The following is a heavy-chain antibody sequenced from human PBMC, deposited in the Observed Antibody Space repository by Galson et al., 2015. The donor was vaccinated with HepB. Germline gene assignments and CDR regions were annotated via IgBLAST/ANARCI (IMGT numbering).Heavy chain of an antibody. J-gene: IGHJ4*02. Sequence: SLRLSCAASGSTFTNFAMNWVRQAPGKGLEWVSGISGSGAGTYYADSVKGRFTISRDNSKNTLYLQMSSLRAEDTAIYYCAKDSLRDYFGSGTLWAFDVWGQGTLVTVSS. V-gene: IGHV3-23*01. D-gene: IGHD3-10*01. CDR3: AKDSLRDYFGSGTLWAFDV. CDR2: ISGSGAGT. CDR1: GSTFTNFA.